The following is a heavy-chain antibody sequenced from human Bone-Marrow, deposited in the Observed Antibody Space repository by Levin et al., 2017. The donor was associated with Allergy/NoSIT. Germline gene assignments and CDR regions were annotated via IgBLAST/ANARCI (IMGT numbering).Heavy chain of an antibody. D-gene: IGHD3-9*01. CDR3: ARMWYYDILTGYYNYYGMDV. CDR1: GGSFSGYY. CDR2: INHSGST. J-gene: IGHJ6*02. V-gene: IGHV4-34*01. Sequence: SETLSLTCAVYGGSFSGYYWSWIRQPPGKGLEWIGEINHSGSTNYNPSLKSRVTISVDTSKNQFSLKLSSVTAADTAVYYCARMWYYDILTGYYNYYGMDVWGQGTTVTVSS.